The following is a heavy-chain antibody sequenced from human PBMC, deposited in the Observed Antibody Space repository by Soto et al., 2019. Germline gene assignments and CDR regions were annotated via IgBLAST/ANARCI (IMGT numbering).Heavy chain of an antibody. D-gene: IGHD2-15*01. V-gene: IGHV4-34*01. CDR1: GESFSGYY. Sequence: SETLSLTCAVYGESFSGYYWSWIRQPPGKGLEWIGEINHTGSTNYNLSHKSRVTMSVDTSKSQFSLKLSSVTAADTAVYYCARITSYCSGGSCYHDLDYWGQGTLVTVSS. CDR3: ARITSYCSGGSCYHDLDY. CDR2: INHTGST. J-gene: IGHJ4*02.